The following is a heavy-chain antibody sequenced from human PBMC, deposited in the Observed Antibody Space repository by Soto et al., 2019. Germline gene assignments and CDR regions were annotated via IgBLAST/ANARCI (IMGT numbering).Heavy chain of an antibody. D-gene: IGHD5-12*01. Sequence: ASVKVSCKASGYAFTGYYIHWVRRAPGQGLEWMGWVSPKNGDTDYAQRFQGRVTMTRDTSITSAYLDLTRLRYDDTATYFCARANSGDDDEFDYWGQGTTVTVYS. CDR3: ARANSGDDDEFDY. V-gene: IGHV1-2*02. J-gene: IGHJ4*02. CDR1: GYAFTGYY. CDR2: VSPKNGDT.